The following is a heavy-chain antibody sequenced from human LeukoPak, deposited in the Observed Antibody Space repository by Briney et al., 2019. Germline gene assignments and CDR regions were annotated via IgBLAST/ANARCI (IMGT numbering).Heavy chain of an antibody. CDR2: ISGSGGST. Sequence: GGSLRLSCAASGFTFSSYAMSWVRQAPGKGLEWVSGISGSGGSTDYADSVKGRITISRDNSKNTLYLQMNSLRAEDTAVYYCAKGGYSSSWNWFDPWGQGTLVTVSS. D-gene: IGHD6-13*01. V-gene: IGHV3-23*01. J-gene: IGHJ5*02. CDR1: GFTFSSYA. CDR3: AKGGYSSSWNWFDP.